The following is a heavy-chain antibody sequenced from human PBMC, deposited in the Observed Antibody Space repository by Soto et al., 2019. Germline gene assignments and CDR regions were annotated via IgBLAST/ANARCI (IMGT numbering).Heavy chain of an antibody. CDR3: AKAFYGDYRYYFDY. V-gene: IGHV3-30*18. Sequence: LRLSCAASGFTFSSYGMHWVRQAPGKGLEWVAVISYDGSNKYYADSVKGRFTISRDNSKNTLYLQMNSLRAEDTAVYYCAKAFYGDYRYYFDYWGQGTLVTVSS. CDR2: ISYDGSNK. CDR1: GFTFSSYG. J-gene: IGHJ4*02. D-gene: IGHD4-17*01.